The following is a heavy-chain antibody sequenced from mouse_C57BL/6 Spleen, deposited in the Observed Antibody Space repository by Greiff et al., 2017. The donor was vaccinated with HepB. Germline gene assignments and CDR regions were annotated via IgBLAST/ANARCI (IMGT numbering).Heavy chain of an antibody. CDR3: ARHHYYGSSYVWYFDV. Sequence: DVMLVESGGDLVKPGGSLKLSCAASGFTFSSYGMSWVRQTPDKRLEWVATISSGGSYTYYPDSVKGRFPISRDNAKNTLYLQMSILKSEDTAMYYCARHHYYGSSYVWYFDVWGTGTTVTVSS. J-gene: IGHJ1*03. V-gene: IGHV5-6*02. CDR1: GFTFSSYG. D-gene: IGHD1-1*01. CDR2: ISSGGSYT.